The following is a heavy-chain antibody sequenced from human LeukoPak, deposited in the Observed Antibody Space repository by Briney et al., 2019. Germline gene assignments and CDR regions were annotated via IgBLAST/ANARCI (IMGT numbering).Heavy chain of an antibody. Sequence: PGGSLRLSCAASGFTFSSYAMHWVRQAPGKGLEWVAVISYDGSNKYYADSVKGRFTISRDNSKNTLYLQMNSLRAEDTAVYYCAKAPYDSSGYYYDHHYFDYWGQGTLVTVSS. D-gene: IGHD3-22*01. CDR2: ISYDGSNK. CDR3: AKAPYDSSGYYYDHHYFDY. V-gene: IGHV3-30-3*01. J-gene: IGHJ4*02. CDR1: GFTFSSYA.